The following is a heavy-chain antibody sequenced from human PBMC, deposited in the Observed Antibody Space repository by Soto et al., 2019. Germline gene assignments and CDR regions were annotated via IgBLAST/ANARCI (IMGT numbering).Heavy chain of an antibody. D-gene: IGHD5-18*01. Sequence: SETLSLTCTVSGGSISSGGYYWSWIRQHLGKGLEWIGYIYYSGSTYYNPSLKSRVTISVDTSKNQFSLKLSSVTAADTAVYYCARDPSYSYGPYGMDVWGQGTTVTVSS. V-gene: IGHV4-31*03. CDR3: ARDPSYSYGPYGMDV. CDR1: GGSISSGGYY. J-gene: IGHJ6*02. CDR2: IYYSGST.